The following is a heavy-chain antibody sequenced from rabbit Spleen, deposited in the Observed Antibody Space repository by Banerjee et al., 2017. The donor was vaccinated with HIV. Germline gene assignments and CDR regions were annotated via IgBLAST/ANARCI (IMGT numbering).Heavy chain of an antibody. D-gene: IGHD1-1*01. CDR1: GFPLNYSNV. J-gene: IGHJ4*01. CDR2: INTKSGEN. CDR3: ARDLDGVIGWNFGW. V-gene: IGHV1S40*01. Sequence: QSLEESGGDLVNPGASLPPPSTPPGFPLNYSNVMGWVRQAPGKGLEWIACINTKSGENVYATWSKGRFTFSKASSTTVTLQMTSLTAADTATYFCARDLDGVIGWNFGWWGPGTLVTVS.